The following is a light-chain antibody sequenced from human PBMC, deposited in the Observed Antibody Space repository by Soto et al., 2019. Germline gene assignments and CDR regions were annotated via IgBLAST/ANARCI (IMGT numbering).Light chain of an antibody. V-gene: IGKV3-11*01. J-gene: IGKJ1*01. CDR2: DAS. CDR3: QQRSNWPWT. CDR1: QSLSNNIY. Sequence: EVVMRQSPDTLSLSPGEISTLSCRSSQSLSNNIYLAWYQQKPGQAPRLLIYDASNRATGIPARFSGSGSGTDFTLTISSLEPEDFAVYYCQQRSNWPWTFGQGTKVDI.